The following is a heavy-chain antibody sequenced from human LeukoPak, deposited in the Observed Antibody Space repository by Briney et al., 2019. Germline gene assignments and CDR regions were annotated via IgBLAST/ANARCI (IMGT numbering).Heavy chain of an antibody. CDR3: ARDLSSGWPSAYWYFDL. CDR2: IYSGGST. D-gene: IGHD6-19*01. V-gene: IGHV3-53*01. Sequence: GGSLRLSCAASGFTVSSNYMSWVRQAPGKGLEWVSVIYSGGSTYYADSVKGRFTIFRDNSKNTLYLQMNSLRAEDTAVYYCARDLSSGWPSAYWYFDLWGRGTLVTVSS. J-gene: IGHJ2*01. CDR1: GFTVSSNY.